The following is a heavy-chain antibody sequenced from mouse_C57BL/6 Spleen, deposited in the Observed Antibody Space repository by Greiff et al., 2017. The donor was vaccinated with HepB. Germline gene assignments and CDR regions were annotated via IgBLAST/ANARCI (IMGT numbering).Heavy chain of an antibody. Sequence: DVKLVESEGGLVQPGSSMKLSCTASGFTFSDYYMAWVRQVPEKGLEWVANINYDGSSTYYLDSLKSRFIISRDNAKNILYLQMSSLKSEDTATYYCARDRAYYYGSRGYFDVWGTGTTVTVSS. CDR3: ARDRAYYYGSRGYFDV. V-gene: IGHV5-16*01. D-gene: IGHD1-1*01. J-gene: IGHJ1*03. CDR2: INYDGSST. CDR1: GFTFSDYY.